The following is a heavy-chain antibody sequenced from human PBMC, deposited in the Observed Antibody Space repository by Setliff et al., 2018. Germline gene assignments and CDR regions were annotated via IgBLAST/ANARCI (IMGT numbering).Heavy chain of an antibody. D-gene: IGHD2-2*02. Sequence: ASVKVSCKASGGTFSSYAISWVRQAPGQGLEWMGGIIPIFGTANYAQKFQGRVTITADESTSTAYMELSSLRSEDTAVYYYARDSRGLVPAAIEGSYYYYGMDVWGQGTTVTVSS. CDR2: IIPIFGTA. V-gene: IGHV1-69*13. J-gene: IGHJ6*02. CDR1: GGTFSSYA. CDR3: ARDSRGLVPAAIEGSYYYYGMDV.